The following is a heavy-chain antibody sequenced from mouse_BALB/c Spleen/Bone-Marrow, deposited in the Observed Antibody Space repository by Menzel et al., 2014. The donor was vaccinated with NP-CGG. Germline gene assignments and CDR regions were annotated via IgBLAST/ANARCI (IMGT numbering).Heavy chain of an antibody. V-gene: IGHV1S81*02. CDR1: GYTFTSYW. CDR2: INPSNGRT. J-gene: IGHJ2*01. Sequence: VQLQQSGAELVKPWASVKLSCKSSGYTFTSYWMHWVKQRPGQGLEWIGEINPSNGRTNYNEKFKSKATLTVDKSSSTAYMQLSSLTSEDSAVYYCARRTTTVVATDNWGQGTTLTVSS. CDR3: ARRTTTVVATDN. D-gene: IGHD1-1*01.